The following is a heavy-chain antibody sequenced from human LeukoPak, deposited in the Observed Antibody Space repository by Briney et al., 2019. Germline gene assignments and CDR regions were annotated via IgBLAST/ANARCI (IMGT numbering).Heavy chain of an antibody. J-gene: IGHJ4*02. Sequence: GGSLRLSCAASGFRFSGYWMHWVRQPPGKGLEWVSGITGIGGTTYYADSVKGRFTISRDNSKNTLHLQINSLRAEDTAIYYCAKDRLGATGDWGQGTLVTVSS. CDR2: ITGIGGTT. V-gene: IGHV3-23*01. D-gene: IGHD1-26*01. CDR3: AKDRLGATGD. CDR1: GFRFSGYW.